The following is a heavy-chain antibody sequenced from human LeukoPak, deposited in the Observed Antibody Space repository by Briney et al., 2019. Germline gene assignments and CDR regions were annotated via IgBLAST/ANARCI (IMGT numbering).Heavy chain of an antibody. CDR2: IYYSGST. D-gene: IGHD2-2*01. Sequence: SETLSLTCTVSGGSISRGDYYWSWIRQPPGKGLEWIGYIYYSGSTYYNPSLKSRVTISVDTSKNQFSLKLSSVTAADTALYYCARXXXXXPAXXRAFDIWCQGTMVTVS. V-gene: IGHV4-30-4*08. CDR3: ARXXXXXPAXXRAFDI. CDR1: GGSISRGDYY. J-gene: IGHJ3*02.